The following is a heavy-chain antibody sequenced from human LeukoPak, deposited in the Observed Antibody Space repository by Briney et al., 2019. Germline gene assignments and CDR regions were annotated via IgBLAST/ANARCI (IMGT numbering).Heavy chain of an antibody. CDR3: ARGGGYSSGWAFDY. V-gene: IGHV4-34*01. D-gene: IGHD6-19*01. J-gene: IGHJ4*02. CDR2: INHSGST. Sequence: SETLSLTCAVYGVSFSGYYWSWIRQPPGKGLEWIGEINHSGSTNYNPSLKSRVTISVDTSKNQFSLKLSSVTAADTAVYYCARGGGYSSGWAFDYWGQGTLVTVSS. CDR1: GVSFSGYY.